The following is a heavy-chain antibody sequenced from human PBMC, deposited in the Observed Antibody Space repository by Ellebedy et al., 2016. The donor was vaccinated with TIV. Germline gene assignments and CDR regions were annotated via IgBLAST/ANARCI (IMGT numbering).Heavy chain of an antibody. D-gene: IGHD3-10*01. CDR1: RFTFSSYA. J-gene: IGHJ4*02. CDR2: ISDSGGNT. Sequence: GESLKISCVASRFTFSSYAMCSVRQAPGKGLEWVSTISDSGGNTHFPDSVNGRFTISRDNSRNTVYLQMNNLRAEDTAVYYCARDSGRRRSWDNDYWGQGTLVTVSS. CDR3: ARDSGRRRSWDNDY. V-gene: IGHV3-23*01.